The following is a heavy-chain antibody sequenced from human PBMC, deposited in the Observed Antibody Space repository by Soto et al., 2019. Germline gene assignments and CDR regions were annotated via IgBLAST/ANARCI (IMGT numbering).Heavy chain of an antibody. V-gene: IGHV3-23*01. CDR3: AKDPQQLIDYFDY. D-gene: IGHD6-13*01. CDR1: GFIFSNYG. Sequence: GGSLRLSCAASGFIFSNYGMSWVRQAPGKGLEWVSSISGSGDRTHNADSVRGRFTISRDDSRNTLNLQMNSLRAEDTAVYYCAKDPQQLIDYFDYWGQGTQVTVSS. J-gene: IGHJ4*02. CDR2: ISGSGDRT.